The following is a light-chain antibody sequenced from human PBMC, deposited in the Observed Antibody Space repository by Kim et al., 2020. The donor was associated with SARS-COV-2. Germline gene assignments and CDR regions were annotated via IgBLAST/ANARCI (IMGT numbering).Light chain of an antibody. V-gene: IGLV3-19*01. J-gene: IGLJ3*02. CDR2: GKS. CDR3: SSRDNGGNHWV. Sequence: SSELTQDPTVSVTLGQTVRITCQGDSLRTHYAIWYQKKPGQAPVLVIYGKSNRPSGIPDRFSGSNSGTTASLIVTGAQAEDEADYYCSSRDNGGNHWVFGGGTQLTVL. CDR1: SLRTHY.